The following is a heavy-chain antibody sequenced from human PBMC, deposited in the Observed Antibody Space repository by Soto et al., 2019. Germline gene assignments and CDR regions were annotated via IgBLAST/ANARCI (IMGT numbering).Heavy chain of an antibody. Sequence: QVQLVQSGAEVKKPGASVTVSCKASGYTFTGYYMNWVRQAPGQGFEWVGWINPSSGGTNYAQRFEGRVTMTRDTSISTVHMELSGLTSDDTAMFYCARDDGQSRDVFDIWGQGTLVTVSS. CDR2: INPSSGGT. V-gene: IGHV1-2*02. CDR1: GYTFTGYY. J-gene: IGHJ3*02. CDR3: ARDDGQSRDVFDI.